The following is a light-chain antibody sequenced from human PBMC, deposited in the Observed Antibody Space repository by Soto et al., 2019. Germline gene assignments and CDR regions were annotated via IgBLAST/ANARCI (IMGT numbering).Light chain of an antibody. CDR1: SSGIGAYNY. CDR3: FSFTTDWTHV. V-gene: IGLV2-14*01. J-gene: IGLJ1*01. Sequence: QSALTQPASVSGPPGQSITISCTGSSSGIGAYNYVSWFQQYPGKAPKLIISEVSNRPSGVSNRFSGSKSGTAASLTISGLQTEDEADYFCFSFTTDWTHVFGTGTKVTVL. CDR2: EVS.